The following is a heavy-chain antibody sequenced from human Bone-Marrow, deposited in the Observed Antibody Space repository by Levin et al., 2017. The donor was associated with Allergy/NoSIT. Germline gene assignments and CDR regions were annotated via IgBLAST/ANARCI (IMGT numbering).Heavy chain of an antibody. CDR3: AQTLYNSGAHIFDF. J-gene: IGHJ4*02. CDR2: IDWDDDK. D-gene: IGHD3-10*01. Sequence: SGPTLVKPTQTLTLTCTFSGFSLNTSGMGVSWIRQPPGKALEWLARIDWDDDKYTRTSLKTRLTISKDTSRNQVVLTMTNMDPVDTATYYCAQTLYNSGAHIFDFWGQGTLVTVSS. V-gene: IGHV2-70*12. CDR1: GFSLNTSGMG.